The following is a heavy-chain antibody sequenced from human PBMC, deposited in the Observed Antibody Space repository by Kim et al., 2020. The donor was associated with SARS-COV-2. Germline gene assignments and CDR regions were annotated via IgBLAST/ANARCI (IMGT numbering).Heavy chain of an antibody. CDR3: AKGRSIAVAGHFDY. J-gene: IGHJ4*02. V-gene: IGHV3-30*02. Sequence: ADSVKGRFTISRDNSKNTLYLQMNSLRPEDTAVYYCAKGRSIAVAGHFDYWGQGTLVTVSS. D-gene: IGHD6-19*01.